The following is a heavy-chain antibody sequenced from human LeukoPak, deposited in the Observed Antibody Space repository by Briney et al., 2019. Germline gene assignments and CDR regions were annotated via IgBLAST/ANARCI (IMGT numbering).Heavy chain of an antibody. V-gene: IGHV3-72*01. CDR2: TRNKANGYTT. J-gene: IGHJ3*01. D-gene: IGHD2-2*01. CDR3: TRVSRTYQGAFDV. Sequence: GGSLRLSCAASGFIFSDHYMDWVREAPGKELEWVGRTRNKANGYTTEYAASVKGRFTVSRDDSKNSLYLQMDSLKTEDTAMYYCTRVSRTYQGAFDVWGQGTMVTVSS. CDR1: GFIFSDHY.